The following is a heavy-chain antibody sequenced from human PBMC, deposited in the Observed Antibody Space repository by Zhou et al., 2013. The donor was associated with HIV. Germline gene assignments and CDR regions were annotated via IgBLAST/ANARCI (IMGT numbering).Heavy chain of an antibody. V-gene: IGHV1-46*01. D-gene: IGHD3-22*01. CDR2: MNSDGNGA. CDR3: AREAITMIVVPEKGVCYFDY. J-gene: IGHJ4*02. Sequence: QVQLVQSGAEVKKLGASVMISCKASGYSFTRHKIHWLRQAPGQGLEWMGKMNSDGNGAYAQKFQDRITMTRDLSTTTVYMELRSLRSDDTAVYYCAREAITMIVVPEKGVCYFDYWGQGTLVTVSS. CDR1: GYSFTRHK.